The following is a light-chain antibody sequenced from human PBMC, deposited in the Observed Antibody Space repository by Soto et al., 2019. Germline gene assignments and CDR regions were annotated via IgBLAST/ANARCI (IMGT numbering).Light chain of an antibody. CDR2: AAS. J-gene: IGKJ4*01. V-gene: IGKV3-20*01. CDR3: QQYGSAPFT. Sequence: EVVLTQSPGTLSLSPGERATLSCRASQTVTTSQVTWFQQKPGQAPRLLISAASIRAAGIPDTFSGSGSGTDFTLTISRLEPEDFAVYYCQQYGSAPFTFGGGTKVEIK. CDR1: QTVTTSQ.